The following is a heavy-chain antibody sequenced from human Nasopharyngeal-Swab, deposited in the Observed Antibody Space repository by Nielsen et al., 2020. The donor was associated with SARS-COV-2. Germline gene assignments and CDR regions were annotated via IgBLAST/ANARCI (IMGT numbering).Heavy chain of an antibody. V-gene: IGHV3-66*01. J-gene: IGHJ4*02. CDR2: IYSGGST. D-gene: IGHD5-18*01. Sequence: GGSLSLSCAASGFTVSSNYMSWVRQAPGKGLEWVSVIYSGGSTYYADSVKGRFTISRDNYKNTLYLQMNSLRAEDTAVYYCARDGSGYSYGLLDYWGQGTLGTVSS. CDR3: ARDGSGYSYGLLDY. CDR1: GFTVSSNY.